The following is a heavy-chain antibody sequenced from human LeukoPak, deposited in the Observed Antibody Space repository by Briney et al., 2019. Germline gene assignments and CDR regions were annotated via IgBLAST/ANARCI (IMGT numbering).Heavy chain of an antibody. J-gene: IGHJ5*02. Sequence: SETLSLTCTVSGGSISTYYWTWIRQPPGKGLEWIAYNHDSGTTNYNPSLKSRVTTSRDTSKNQFSLKLNSVTPADTAVYYCARSRGGFGDYGSWFDPWGQGTLVTVSS. V-gene: IGHV4-59*01. D-gene: IGHD4-17*01. CDR1: GGSISTYY. CDR2: NHDSGTT. CDR3: ARSRGGFGDYGSWFDP.